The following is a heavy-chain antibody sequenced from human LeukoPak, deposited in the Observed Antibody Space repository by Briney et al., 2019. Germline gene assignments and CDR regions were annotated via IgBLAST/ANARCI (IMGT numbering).Heavy chain of an antibody. CDR3: ARYSGSYYGRLSYFDY. Sequence: ETLSLTCAVYGGSFSGYYWSWIRQPPGKGLEWVANIKQDGSEKYYVDSVKGRFTISRDNAKNSLYLQMNSLRAEDTAVYYCARYSGSYYGRLSYFDYWGQGALVTVSS. CDR1: GGSFSGYY. D-gene: IGHD1-26*01. CDR2: IKQDGSEK. V-gene: IGHV3-7*01. J-gene: IGHJ4*02.